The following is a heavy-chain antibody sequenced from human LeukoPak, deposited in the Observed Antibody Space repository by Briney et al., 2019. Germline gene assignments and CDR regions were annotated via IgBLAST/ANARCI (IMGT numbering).Heavy chain of an antibody. V-gene: IGHV5-51*01. CDR3: ARAGGYAYYYMDV. CDR1: GYSFGNYL. CDR2: IYPGDSDT. D-gene: IGHD3-16*01. Sequence: GEALKICWEGCGYSFGNYLLGWVRQMPGKGLGVGGLIYPGDSDTRYSPSFQGQVTISADKSISTAYLQWSSLKASDTAMYYCARAGGYAYYYMDVWGNGTTVTVSS. J-gene: IGHJ6*03.